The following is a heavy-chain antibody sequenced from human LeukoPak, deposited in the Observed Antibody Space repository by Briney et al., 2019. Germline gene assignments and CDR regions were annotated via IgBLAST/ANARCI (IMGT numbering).Heavy chain of an antibody. CDR3: ARGPFRNGYNP. D-gene: IGHD5-12*01. V-gene: IGHV4-34*01. CDR1: GGSFSGYY. Sequence: SETLSLTCAVYGGSFSGYYWSWIRQPPGXXLEWIGEINHSGSTNCNPSLKSRVTISVDTYKNQFSLKLSSVTAADTAVYYCARGPFRNGYNPWGQGTLVTVSS. CDR2: INHSGST. J-gene: IGHJ4*02.